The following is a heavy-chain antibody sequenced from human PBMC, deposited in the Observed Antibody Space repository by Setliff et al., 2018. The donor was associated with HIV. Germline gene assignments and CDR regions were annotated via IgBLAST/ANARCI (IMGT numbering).Heavy chain of an antibody. CDR3: AADNYNCNSFDS. D-gene: IGHD3-3*01. V-gene: IGHV1-2*02. Sequence: GASVKVSCKASGYIFTDYYIHWVRQAPGQGLEWMGWINPNGGYTNYAQKFLGRVTMTQDTPFTTAYLELSRLGSDDTAVYYCAADNYNCNSFDSWGQGSLVTVSS. CDR2: INPNGGYT. CDR1: GYIFTDYY. J-gene: IGHJ4*02.